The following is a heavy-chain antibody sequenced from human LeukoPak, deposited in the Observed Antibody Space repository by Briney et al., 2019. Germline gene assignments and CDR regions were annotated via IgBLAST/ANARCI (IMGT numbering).Heavy chain of an antibody. Sequence: PGGSLRLSCAASGFTVINYAMNWVRQAPGKGLEWVSSISSSSSYIYYADSVKGRFTISRDNAKDSLYLQMNSLRAEDTAVYYCARDPNYDFWSGYYVAYFDYWGQGTLVTVSS. CDR2: ISSSSSYI. J-gene: IGHJ4*02. CDR3: ARDPNYDFWSGYYVAYFDY. CDR1: GFTVINYA. V-gene: IGHV3-21*01. D-gene: IGHD3-3*01.